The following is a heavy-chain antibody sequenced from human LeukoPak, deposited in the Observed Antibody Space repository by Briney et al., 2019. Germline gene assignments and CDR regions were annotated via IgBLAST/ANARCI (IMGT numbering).Heavy chain of an antibody. D-gene: IGHD3-10*01. V-gene: IGHV1-18*01. Sequence: ASVKVSCKASGFPFTSYGIIWVRQAPGQGLEWMGWVSPYNDNTNYAQNLQGRVTMTEDTTTDTAYLELSSLRSEDTAVFYCATVPYGPGTSDGNDYWGQGTLVTVSS. CDR2: VSPYNDNT. CDR3: ATVPYGPGTSDGNDY. CDR1: GFPFTSYG. J-gene: IGHJ4*02.